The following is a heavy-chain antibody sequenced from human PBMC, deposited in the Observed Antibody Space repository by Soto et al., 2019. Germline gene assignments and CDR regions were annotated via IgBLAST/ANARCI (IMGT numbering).Heavy chain of an antibody. CDR2: IKQDGSEK. CDR1: GFTFSSYW. J-gene: IGHJ4*02. Sequence: PGGSLRLSCAASGFTFSSYWMSWVRQAPGKGLEWVANIKQDGSEKYYVDSVKGRFTISRDNAKNSLYLQMNSLRAEDTAVYYCARDLKEYFPYSGYDLYYFDYWGQGTLVTVSS. CDR3: ARDLKEYFPYSGYDLYYFDY. V-gene: IGHV3-7*05. D-gene: IGHD5-12*01.